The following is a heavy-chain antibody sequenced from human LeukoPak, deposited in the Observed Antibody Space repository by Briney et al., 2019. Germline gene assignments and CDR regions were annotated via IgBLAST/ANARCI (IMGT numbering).Heavy chain of an antibody. CDR2: IYYSGCT. D-gene: IGHD3-10*01. J-gene: IGHJ4*02. CDR1: GGSISSGGYY. V-gene: IGHV4-31*03. Sequence: SQTLSLACTVSGGSISSGGYYWSWIRQHPGKGLEWIGYIYYSGCTYYNPSLKSRVTISVDTSKNQFSLKLSSVTAADTAVYYCARAPYGSGDYYFDYWGQGTLVTVSS. CDR3: ARAPYGSGDYYFDY.